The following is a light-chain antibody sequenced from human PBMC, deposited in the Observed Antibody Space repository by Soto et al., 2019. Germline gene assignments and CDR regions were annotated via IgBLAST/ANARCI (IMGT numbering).Light chain of an antibody. CDR2: EGS. Sequence: PALTQPASVSGSPGQSITISCTGTSSDVGRYNLVSCYQQHPGKAPKLMIYEGSKRPSGVSNRFSGSKSANTASLTISGLQAEDEADYYCCSYAGSDTPYVFGTGTKVTVL. CDR3: CSYAGSDTPYV. J-gene: IGLJ1*01. V-gene: IGLV2-23*01. CDR1: SSDVGRYNL.